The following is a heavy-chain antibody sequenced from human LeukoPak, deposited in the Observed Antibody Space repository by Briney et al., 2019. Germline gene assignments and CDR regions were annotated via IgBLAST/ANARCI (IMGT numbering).Heavy chain of an antibody. V-gene: IGHV3-23*01. CDR1: EFTFSSYA. D-gene: IGHD3-22*01. CDR3: ARGEYYYDGGY. J-gene: IGHJ4*02. CDR2: ISASGTST. Sequence: PGGSLRLSCAASEFTFSSYAMQWVRQAPGKGLEWVSGISASGTSTWYADSVKGRFTISRDNAKSSLFLQMNSLRAEETAVYYCARGEYYYDGGYWGQGTLVTVSS.